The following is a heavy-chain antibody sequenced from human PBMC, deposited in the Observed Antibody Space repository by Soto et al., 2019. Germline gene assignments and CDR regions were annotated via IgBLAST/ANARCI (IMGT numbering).Heavy chain of an antibody. Sequence: QVQLQESGPGLVKPSQTLSLTCTVSGGSISSGVYYWSWIRQPPGKGLEWIGYIYHSGSTYYNPSLESRVTVSVDTSNNQFSPKVSSVSAADTAVYYCARAMNLASSYNWFDPWGQGTLVTVSS. V-gene: IGHV4-30-4*01. CDR1: GGSISSGVYY. J-gene: IGHJ5*02. CDR3: ARAMNLASSYNWFDP. CDR2: IYHSGST.